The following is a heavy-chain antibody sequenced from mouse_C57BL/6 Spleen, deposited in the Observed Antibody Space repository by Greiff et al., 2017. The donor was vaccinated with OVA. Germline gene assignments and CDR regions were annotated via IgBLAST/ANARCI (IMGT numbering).Heavy chain of an antibody. Sequence: DVKLQESGPGLVKPSQSLSLTCSVTGYSITSGYYWTWIRQFPGNKLEWMGYISYDGSNNYNPSLKNRISITRDTSKNQFFLKLNSVTTEDTATYYCARDGGYDGGYYAMDYWGQGTSVTVSS. V-gene: IGHV3-6*01. CDR1: GYSITSGYY. D-gene: IGHD2-2*01. CDR3: ARDGGYDGGYYAMDY. CDR2: ISYDGSN. J-gene: IGHJ4*01.